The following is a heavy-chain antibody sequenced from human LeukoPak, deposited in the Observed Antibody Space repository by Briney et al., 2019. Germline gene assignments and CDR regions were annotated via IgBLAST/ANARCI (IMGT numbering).Heavy chain of an antibody. Sequence: SETLSLTRTVSGGSISSYNWSWIRQPAGKGLEWIGRIYTSGSTNHNPSLKSRVTMSVDTSKNQFSLKLSFVTAADTAVYYCAGTYYDILTGYPSDAFDIWGQGTMVTVSS. CDR2: IYTSGST. CDR1: GGSISSYN. J-gene: IGHJ3*02. V-gene: IGHV4-4*07. CDR3: AGTYYDILTGYPSDAFDI. D-gene: IGHD3-9*01.